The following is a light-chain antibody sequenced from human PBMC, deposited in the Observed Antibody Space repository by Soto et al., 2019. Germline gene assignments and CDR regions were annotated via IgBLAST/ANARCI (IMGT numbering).Light chain of an antibody. J-gene: IGKJ2*01. CDR2: DAS. CDR3: QQYNNWPLA. Sequence: EIVMTQSPAILSVSPGERATLSCRASQSVSSNLAWYQQKPGQAPRLLIYDASTRATGIPARFSGSGSGTEFTLTISSLQSEDFAVYYCQQYNNWPLAFGQGTKLEIK. CDR1: QSVSSN. V-gene: IGKV3-15*01.